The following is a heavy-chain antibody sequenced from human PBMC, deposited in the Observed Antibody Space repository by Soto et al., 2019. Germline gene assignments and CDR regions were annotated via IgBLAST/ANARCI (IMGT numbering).Heavy chain of an antibody. CDR3: ARAPLIIGHITNSGEASPGGLDY. D-gene: IGHD3-3*01. CDR1: GYTFTTYW. Sequence: PGESLKISCKTSGYTFTTYWISWVRQMPGKGLERMGRIAPSDSQTNYSPSFQGHVTISVDKSISTAYLQWSSLEASDTAMYYCARAPLIIGHITNSGEASPGGLDYWGQGTPVT. CDR2: IAPSDSQT. V-gene: IGHV5-10-1*01. J-gene: IGHJ4*02.